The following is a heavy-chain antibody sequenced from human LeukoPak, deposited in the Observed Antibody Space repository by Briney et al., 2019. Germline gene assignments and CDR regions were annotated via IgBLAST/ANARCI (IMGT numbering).Heavy chain of an antibody. Sequence: GESLKISCHVSGYXFTHYWICWVRQMPGKGLESMGIIYPADSDTTYSPSFQGQVTISADKSISTVYLQWSSLKASGTAMYYCARQSRDGSKTRGYYFDYWGQGTLVTVSS. V-gene: IGHV5-51*01. D-gene: IGHD3-10*01. CDR2: IYPADSDT. J-gene: IGHJ4*02. CDR1: GYXFTHYW. CDR3: ARQSRDGSKTRGYYFDY.